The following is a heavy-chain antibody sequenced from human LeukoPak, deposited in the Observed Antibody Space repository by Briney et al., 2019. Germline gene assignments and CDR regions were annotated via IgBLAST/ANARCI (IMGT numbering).Heavy chain of an antibody. V-gene: IGHV4-31*03. J-gene: IGHJ3*02. CDR1: GGSISSGGYY. D-gene: IGHD2-2*02. CDR2: IYYSGST. Sequence: SDTLSLTCTVSGGSISSGGYYWSWLRQPPGKGLEWIGYIYYSGSTYYNPSLKSRVTISVDTSKNQFSLKLSSVTAADTAVYYCARGFVVVPAAIRLSAFDIWGQGTMVTVSS. CDR3: ARGFVVVPAAIRLSAFDI.